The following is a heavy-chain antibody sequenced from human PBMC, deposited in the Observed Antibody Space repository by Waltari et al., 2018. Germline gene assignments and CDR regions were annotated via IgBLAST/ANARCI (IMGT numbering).Heavy chain of an antibody. CDR1: GFTVSSNY. CDR2: IYSGGST. V-gene: IGHV3-66*02. CDR3: ARWAIVVVTATKSRYFDY. Sequence: EVQLVESGGGLVQPGGSLRLSCAAFGFTVSSNYLSWVRQAPGEGLEWVSVIYSGGSTYYADSVKGRFTISRDNSKNTLYLQMNSLRAEDTAVYYCARWAIVVVTATKSRYFDYWGQGTLVTVSS. D-gene: IGHD2-21*02. J-gene: IGHJ4*02.